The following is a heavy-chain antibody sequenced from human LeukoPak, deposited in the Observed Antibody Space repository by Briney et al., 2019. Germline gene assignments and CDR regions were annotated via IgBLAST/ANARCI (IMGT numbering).Heavy chain of an antibody. D-gene: IGHD3-22*01. V-gene: IGHV1-18*01. CDR3: ARARYYYDSSGYYYDYFDY. J-gene: IGHJ4*02. CDR2: ISAYNGNT. CDR1: GGTFSSYA. Sequence: ASVKVSCKASGGTFSSYAISWVRQAPGQGLEWMGWISAYNGNTNYAQKLQGRVTMTTDTSTSTAYMELRSLRSDDTAVYYCARARYYYDSSGYYYDYFDYWGQGTLVTVSS.